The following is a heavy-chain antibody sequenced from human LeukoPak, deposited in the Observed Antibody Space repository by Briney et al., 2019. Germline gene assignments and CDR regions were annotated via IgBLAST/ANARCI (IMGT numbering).Heavy chain of an antibody. CDR1: GGSISSGDYY. Sequence: SETLSLTCTVSGGSISSGDYYWSWSRQHPGKGLEWIGYIYYTGGTHYNPSLKSRLTISVDTSENRFSLKLSSVTAADTAIYFCARAPGAFDIWGQGTMVTVSS. CDR2: IYYTGGT. CDR3: ARAPGAFDI. V-gene: IGHV4-31*03. J-gene: IGHJ3*02.